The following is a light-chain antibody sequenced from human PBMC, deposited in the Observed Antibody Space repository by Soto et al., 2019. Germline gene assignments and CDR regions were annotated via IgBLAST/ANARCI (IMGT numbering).Light chain of an antibody. Sequence: DIQMTQSPPSLSASVGDRVTITCRASQSISSLLSWYQQKPGRAPKLLIYAASSLESGVPSRFSGSGSGTDFTLTISSLQPEDFATYYCQQSYSIPMYTFGQGTKVDIK. V-gene: IGKV1-39*01. J-gene: IGKJ2*01. CDR1: QSISSL. CDR2: AAS. CDR3: QQSYSIPMYT.